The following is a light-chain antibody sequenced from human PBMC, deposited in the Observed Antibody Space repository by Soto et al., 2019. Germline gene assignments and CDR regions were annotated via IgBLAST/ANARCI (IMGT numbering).Light chain of an antibody. V-gene: IGLV1-40*01. CDR1: SSNIGAGYD. CDR2: GNK. Sequence: QSVLTQPPSVSGAPGQRVTISCTGSSSNIGAGYDVHWYQQRPGTAPKLLIYGNKNRPSGVPDRFSGSKSGTSASLAITGLQAEDEADYYCQSYDSSLSVSYVFGTWTKGTVL. J-gene: IGLJ1*01. CDR3: QSYDSSLSVSYV.